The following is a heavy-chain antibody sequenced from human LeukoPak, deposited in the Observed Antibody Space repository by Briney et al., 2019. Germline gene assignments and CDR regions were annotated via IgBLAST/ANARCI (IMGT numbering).Heavy chain of an antibody. J-gene: IGHJ4*02. CDR3: ARGAAYYYDSGGYFYVSGFDY. CDR1: GFTFSSYA. V-gene: IGHV3-23*01. Sequence: GSLRLPCVASGFTFSSYAMSWVRQAPGKGLEWVSAISGSGGSTYYADSVKGRFTISRDNAKKSLYLQMNSLRAEDTALYYCARGAAYYYDSGGYFYVSGFDYWGQGTLVTVSS. CDR2: ISGSGGST. D-gene: IGHD3-22*01.